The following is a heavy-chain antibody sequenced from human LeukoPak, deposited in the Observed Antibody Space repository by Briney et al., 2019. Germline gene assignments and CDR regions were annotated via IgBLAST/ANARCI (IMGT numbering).Heavy chain of an antibody. Sequence: PSETLSLTCTVSGGSVSSDSYYWSWIRQPPGKGLEWIGYIYHGGSTNYIPSLKGRVTISVDTSKNQFFLKLSSVTVADTAVYYCARDGGMLRGLIDSWGQGTLVTVSS. D-gene: IGHD3-10*01. CDR1: GGSVSSDSYY. CDR2: IYHGGST. CDR3: ARDGGMLRGLIDS. J-gene: IGHJ4*02. V-gene: IGHV4-61*01.